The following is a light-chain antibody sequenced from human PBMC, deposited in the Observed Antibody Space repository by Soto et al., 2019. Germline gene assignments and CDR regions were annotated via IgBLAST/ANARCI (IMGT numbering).Light chain of an antibody. CDR3: SSYAGRSNV. CDR1: SSDVGGYNY. V-gene: IGLV2-8*01. J-gene: IGLJ1*01. CDR2: EVN. Sequence: QSVLTQPPSASGSPGQSVAISCTGTSSDVGGYNYVSWYQQHPGKAPKLMIYEVNKRPSGVPDRFSGSKSGNTASLTVSGLQAEDEADYCCSSYAGRSNVFGTGTKVTVL.